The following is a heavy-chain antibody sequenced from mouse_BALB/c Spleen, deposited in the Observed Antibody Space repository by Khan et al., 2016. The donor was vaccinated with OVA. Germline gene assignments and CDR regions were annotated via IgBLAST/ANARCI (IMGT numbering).Heavy chain of an antibody. D-gene: IGHD2-1*01. J-gene: IGHJ3*01. CDR2: IDPENGNT. V-gene: IGHV14-1*02. Sequence: VQLKESGAELVRPGALVKLSCKASGFTIKDYYLLWVKQRPEQGLEWIGWIDPENGNTIYDPKFQAKASITADTYSNTAYLQLSSLTSEDTAFYDCARRAYGNYWFAYWGQGTLVTVSA. CDR1: GFTIKDYY. CDR3: ARRAYGNYWFAY.